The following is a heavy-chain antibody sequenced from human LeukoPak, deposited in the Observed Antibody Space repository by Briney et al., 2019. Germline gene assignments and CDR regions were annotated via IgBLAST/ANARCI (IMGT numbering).Heavy chain of an antibody. V-gene: IGHV3-48*03. CDR3: AKDLYSYGLYYFDY. D-gene: IGHD5-18*01. CDR1: GFTFSSYE. Sequence: GGSLRLSCAASGFTFSSYEMNWVRQAPGKGLEWVSYISSSGSTINYADSVKGRFTISRDNSKNTLYLQMNSLRAEDTAVYYCAKDLYSYGLYYFDYWGQGTLVTVSS. CDR2: ISSSGSTI. J-gene: IGHJ4*02.